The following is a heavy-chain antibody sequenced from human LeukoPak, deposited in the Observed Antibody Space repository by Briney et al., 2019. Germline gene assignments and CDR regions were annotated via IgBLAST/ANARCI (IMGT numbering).Heavy chain of an antibody. CDR1: GGSISSGGYS. Sequence: SETLSLACAVSGGSISSGGYSWSWLRQPPGKGLEWIVYIYYSGSTYYNPSLKSRVTISVDTSKNQFSMKLSSVAAADTAEYYCAREGDRGAFYSWGQGTMVTASS. J-gene: IGHJ3*02. D-gene: IGHD2-21*01. V-gene: IGHV4-30-4*07. CDR2: IYYSGST. CDR3: AREGDRGAFYS.